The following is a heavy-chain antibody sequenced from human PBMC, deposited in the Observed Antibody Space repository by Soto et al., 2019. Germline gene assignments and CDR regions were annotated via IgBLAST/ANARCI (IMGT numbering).Heavy chain of an antibody. CDR2: ISYDGSNK. Sequence: GGSLRLSCAASGFTFSTYGMHWVRQAPGKGLEWVAVISYDGSNKYYADSVRGRFTISRDNSKNTLYLQMNSLRAEDTAVYYCAKDRLNSCSGGSCYSSSIYYYGMDVWGQGTTVTVSS. CDR3: AKDRLNSCSGGSCYSSSIYYYGMDV. D-gene: IGHD2-15*01. J-gene: IGHJ6*02. CDR1: GFTFSTYG. V-gene: IGHV3-30*18.